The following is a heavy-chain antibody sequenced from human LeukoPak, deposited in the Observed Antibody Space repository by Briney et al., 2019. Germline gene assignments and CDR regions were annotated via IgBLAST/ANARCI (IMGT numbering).Heavy chain of an antibody. Sequence: SETLSLTCDVSGASISRGSWWSWVRQPPGKGLEWIGEFSHSGITNFNPSLKSRVTISVDKSRNQFSLNSISVTAADTAVYFCARNGGHNQEHWGQGTLVTVSS. J-gene: IGHJ4*02. D-gene: IGHD1-1*01. CDR1: GASISRGSW. CDR3: ARNGGHNQEH. V-gene: IGHV4-4*02. CDR2: FSHSGIT.